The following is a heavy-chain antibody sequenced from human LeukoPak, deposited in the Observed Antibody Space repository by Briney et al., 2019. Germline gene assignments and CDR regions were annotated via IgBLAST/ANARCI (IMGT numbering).Heavy chain of an antibody. CDR3: ARVRGYDSSGYGAFDI. CDR1: GFTFSSYA. V-gene: IGHV3-23*01. CDR2: ISGSGGST. J-gene: IGHJ3*02. D-gene: IGHD3-22*01. Sequence: GGSLRLSCAASGFTFSSYAMSWVRQAPGKGLEWVSAISGSGGSTYYADSVKGRFTISRDNSKNTLYLQMNSLRAEDTAVYYCARVRGYDSSGYGAFDIWGQGTMVTVSS.